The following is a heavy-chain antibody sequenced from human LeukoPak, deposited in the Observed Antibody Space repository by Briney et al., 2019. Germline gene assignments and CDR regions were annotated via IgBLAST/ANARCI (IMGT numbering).Heavy chain of an antibody. Sequence: GGSLRLSCAASGFTFSDYYMSWIRQAPGKGLEWISYISGSGSTIHYADSVKGRFTISRDNAKNSLFLQMDSLRAEDTAVYYCARETSRNSDFGELFDYWGQGTLVTVSS. CDR3: ARETSRNSDFGELFDY. CDR1: GFTFSDYY. D-gene: IGHD3-10*01. V-gene: IGHV3-11*01. J-gene: IGHJ4*02. CDR2: ISGSGSTI.